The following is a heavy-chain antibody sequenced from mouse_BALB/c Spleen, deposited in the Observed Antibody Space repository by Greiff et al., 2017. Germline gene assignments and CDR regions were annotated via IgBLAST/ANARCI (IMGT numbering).Heavy chain of an antibody. CDR1: GYTFTSYY. V-gene: IGHV1S81*02. D-gene: IGHD1-1*01. J-gene: IGHJ3*01. Sequence: VQLQQSGAELVKPGASVKLSCKASGYTFTSYYMYWVKQRPGQGLEWIGEINPSNGGTNFNEKFKSKATLTVDKSSSTAYMQLSSLTSEDSAVYYCTRGPATVVSPFAYWGQGTLVTVSA. CDR2: INPSNGGT. CDR3: TRGPATVVSPFAY.